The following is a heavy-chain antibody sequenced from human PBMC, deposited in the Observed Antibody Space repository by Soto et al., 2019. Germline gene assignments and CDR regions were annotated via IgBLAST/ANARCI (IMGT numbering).Heavy chain of an antibody. V-gene: IGHV4-4*02. J-gene: IGHJ4*02. CDR1: SGSISSSNW. CDR3: ARGVEDWNSFYYFDY. Sequence: QVQLQESGPGLVKPSGTLSLTCAVSSGSISSSNWWSWVRQPPGKGLEWIGEIYHSGSTNYNPSLMSRVTKSVDKSKNQFALKLSSVTAADTAVYYCARGVEDWNSFYYFDYWGQGTLVTVSS. CDR2: IYHSGST. D-gene: IGHD1-7*01.